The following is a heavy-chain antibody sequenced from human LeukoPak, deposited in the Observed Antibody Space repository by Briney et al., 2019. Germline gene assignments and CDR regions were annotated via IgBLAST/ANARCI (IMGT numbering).Heavy chain of an antibody. CDR3: ARVPLRWPVRKSSSPVSMEYYMDV. J-gene: IGHJ6*03. CDR2: IYTSGST. V-gene: IGHV4-61*02. CDR1: GGSISSGSYY. D-gene: IGHD6-19*01. Sequence: KASQTLSLTCTVSGGSISSGSYYWSWIRQPAGKGLEWIGRIYTSGSTNYNPSLKSRVTISVDTSKNQFSLKLSSVTAADTAVYYCARVPLRWPVRKSSSPVSMEYYMDVWGKGTTVTVSS.